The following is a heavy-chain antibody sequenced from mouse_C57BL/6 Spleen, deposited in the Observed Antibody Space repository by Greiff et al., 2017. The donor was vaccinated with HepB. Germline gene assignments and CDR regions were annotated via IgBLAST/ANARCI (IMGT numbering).Heavy chain of an antibody. Sequence: VQLQQSGAELVRPGTSVKVSCKASGYAFTNYLIEWVKQRPGQGLEWIGVINPGSGGTNYNEKFKGKATLTADKSSSTAYMQLSSLTSEDSAVYFCARNDYPFAYGGQGTLVTVSA. CDR1: GYAFTNYL. CDR2: INPGSGGT. CDR3: ARNDYPFAY. J-gene: IGHJ3*01. D-gene: IGHD2-4*01. V-gene: IGHV1-54*01.